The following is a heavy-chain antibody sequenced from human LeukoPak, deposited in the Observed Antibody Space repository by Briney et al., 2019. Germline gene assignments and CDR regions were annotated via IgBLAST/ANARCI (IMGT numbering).Heavy chain of an antibody. Sequence: PGGSLRLSCAASGFTFSRYWMHWVRQAPGKGLEWVSAISGSGGSTYYADSVKGRFTISRDNSKNTLYLQMNSLRAEDTAVYYCARWSIAAATIDYWGQGTLVTVSS. J-gene: IGHJ4*02. V-gene: IGHV3-23*01. CDR1: GFTFSRYW. D-gene: IGHD6-13*01. CDR2: ISGSGGST. CDR3: ARWSIAAATIDY.